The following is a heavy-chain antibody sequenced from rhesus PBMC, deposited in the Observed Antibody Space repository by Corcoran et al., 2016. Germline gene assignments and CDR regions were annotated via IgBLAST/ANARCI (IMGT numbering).Heavy chain of an antibody. CDR3: ATTVVFLGWSDIDY. J-gene: IGHJ4*01. CDR2: VDPEDGEA. Sequence: EVQLVQSGAEVKTPGASVKISCKASGYTFTAYYLHWVRQAPGKGLEWMGRVDPEDGEADYAQKFQDRVTITRDTSTDTAYMELSSLRSEDTAVYYCATTVVFLGWSDIDYWGQGVLVTVSS. D-gene: IGHD3-22*01. V-gene: IGHV1-111*01. CDR1: GYTFTAYY.